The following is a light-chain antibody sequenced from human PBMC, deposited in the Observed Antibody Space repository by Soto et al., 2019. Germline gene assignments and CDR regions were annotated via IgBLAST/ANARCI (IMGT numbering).Light chain of an antibody. CDR2: GAS. J-gene: IGKJ4*01. V-gene: IGKV3-15*01. Sequence: EIVLTQSPATLSVSPGERATLSCRASQSVSSNLAWYQQKPGQAPRLLIYGASTRATGIPDRFTGSDSGTEFTLTISSLQSEDFAVYYCQQRSNGLTFGGGTKVDI. CDR3: QQRSNGLT. CDR1: QSVSSN.